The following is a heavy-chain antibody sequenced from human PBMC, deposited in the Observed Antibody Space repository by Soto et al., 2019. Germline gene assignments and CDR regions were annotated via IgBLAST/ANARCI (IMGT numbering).Heavy chain of an antibody. CDR2: IWYDGSNK. D-gene: IGHD3-3*01. V-gene: IGHV3-33*01. Sequence: PGGSLRLSCAASGFTFNNYGMHWVRQAPGKGLEWVAVIWYDGSNKYYADSVKGRFTISRDNSKNTLYLQMNSLRAEDTAVYYCARDAYYDFCSGSTYVDYWGQGTLVSVSS. CDR1: GFTFNNYG. J-gene: IGHJ4*02. CDR3: ARDAYYDFCSGSTYVDY.